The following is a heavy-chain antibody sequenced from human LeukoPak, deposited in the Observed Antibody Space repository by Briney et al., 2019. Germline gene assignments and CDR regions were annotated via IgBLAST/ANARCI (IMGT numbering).Heavy chain of an antibody. V-gene: IGHV3-9*03. CDR2: ISWNSGSI. J-gene: IGHJ3*02. Sequence: GESLRLSCAASGFTFSSYSMNWVRQAPGKGLEWVSGISWNSGSIGYADSVKGRFTISRDNAKNSLYLQMNSLRAEDMALYYCAKDTTYSSSSAAFDIWGQGAMVTVSS. CDR1: GFTFSSYS. CDR3: AKDTTYSSSSAAFDI. D-gene: IGHD6-6*01.